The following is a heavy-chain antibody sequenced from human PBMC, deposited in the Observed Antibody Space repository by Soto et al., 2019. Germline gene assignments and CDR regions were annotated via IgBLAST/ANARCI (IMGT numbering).Heavy chain of an antibody. CDR1: GGSFSGYY. CDR2: INHSGST. Sequence: PSETLSLTCAVYGGSFSGYYWSWIRQPPGKGLEWIGEINHSGSTYYNPSLKSRVTISVDTSKNQFSLKLSSVTAADTAVYYCARTYYYDSSGYYPRYYFDYWGQGTLVTVSS. CDR3: ARTYYYDSSGYYPRYYFDY. J-gene: IGHJ4*02. D-gene: IGHD3-22*01. V-gene: IGHV4-34*01.